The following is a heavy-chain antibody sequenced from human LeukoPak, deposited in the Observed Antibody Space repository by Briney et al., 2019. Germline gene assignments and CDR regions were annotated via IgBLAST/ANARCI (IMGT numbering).Heavy chain of an antibody. Sequence: TVKVSCKASGGTFSSYAISWVRQAPGQGLEWMGRIIPIFGTANYAQKFQGRVTITTDESTSTAYMELSSLRSEDTAVYYCARLGQQVGATRDYWGQGTLVTVSS. D-gene: IGHD1-26*01. J-gene: IGHJ4*02. V-gene: IGHV1-69*05. CDR2: IIPIFGTA. CDR1: GGTFSSYA. CDR3: ARLGQQVGATRDY.